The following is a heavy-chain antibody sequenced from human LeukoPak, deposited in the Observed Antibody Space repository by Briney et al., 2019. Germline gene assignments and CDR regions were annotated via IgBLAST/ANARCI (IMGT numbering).Heavy chain of an antibody. CDR3: TRHDYGSGG. D-gene: IGHD3-10*01. V-gene: IGHV3-73*01. Sequence: GGSLRLSCAASGSTFSGSAMHWVRQASGKGLEWVGRIRSKANSYATAYAASVKGRFTISRDDSKNTAYLQMNSLKTEDTAVYYCTRHDYGSGGGGQGTLVTVSS. J-gene: IGHJ4*02. CDR1: GSTFSGSA. CDR2: IRSKANSYAT.